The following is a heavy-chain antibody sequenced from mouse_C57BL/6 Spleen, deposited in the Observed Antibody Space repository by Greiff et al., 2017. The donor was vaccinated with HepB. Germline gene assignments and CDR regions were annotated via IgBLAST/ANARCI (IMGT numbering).Heavy chain of an antibody. D-gene: IGHD1-1*01. CDR1: GYAFSSSW. J-gene: IGHJ2*01. CDR2: IYPGDGDT. V-gene: IGHV1-82*01. CDR3: ARGGITTVALDY. Sequence: QVQLQQSGPELVKPGASVKISCKASGYAFSSSWMNWVKQRPGKGLEWIGRIYPGDGDTNYNGKFKGKATLTADKSSSTAYMQLSSLTSEDSAVYFCARGGITTVALDYWGQGTTLTVSS.